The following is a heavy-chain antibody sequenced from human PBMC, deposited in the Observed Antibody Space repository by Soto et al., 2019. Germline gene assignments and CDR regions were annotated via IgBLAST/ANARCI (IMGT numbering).Heavy chain of an antibody. CDR3: ARSGIQLWFLSS. V-gene: IGHV3-74*01. J-gene: IGHJ5*02. CDR2: LNSDGSST. Sequence: EVQLVESGGGLVQPGRSLRLSCAASGFTFSGYWMHWVRQAPGKGLVWVSRLNSDGSSTSYADSVKGRFTISRDNAKNTLYLQMSSLRAEDTAVYYCARSGIQLWFLSSWGQGTLVTVSS. CDR1: GFTFSGYW. D-gene: IGHD5-18*01.